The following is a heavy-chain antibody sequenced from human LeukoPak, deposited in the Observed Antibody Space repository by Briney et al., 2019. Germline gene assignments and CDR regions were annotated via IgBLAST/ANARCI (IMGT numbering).Heavy chain of an antibody. D-gene: IGHD3/OR15-3a*01. V-gene: IGHV3-9*03. J-gene: IGHJ3*02. CDR1: GFTFHDYA. CDR3: AKGLGVASLIVDALDM. Sequence: PGGSLRLSCAASGFTFHDYAMHWVRQVPGKGLEWASGITWNSGSVLYADSVRGRFTISRDNAKHSLYLQMNSLRPEDMAFYYCAKGLGVASLIVDALDMWGQGTMVTV. CDR2: ITWNSGSV.